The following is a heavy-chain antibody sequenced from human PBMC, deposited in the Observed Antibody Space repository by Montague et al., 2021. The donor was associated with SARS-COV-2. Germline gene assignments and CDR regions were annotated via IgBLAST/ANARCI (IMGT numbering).Heavy chain of an antibody. V-gene: IGHV3-74*01. D-gene: IGHD3-10*01. CDR2: INPDGDAT. CDR1: GFTFSTYW. CDR3: AKDSYYYGLGYVMDV. J-gene: IGHJ6*02. Sequence: SLRLSCAASGFTFSTYWMYWIRQAPGKGLAWVSRINPDGDATTYADSVKGRFTISRDNSKNALYLQMNSLRAEDTALYYCAKDSYYYGLGYVMDVWGQGTTSTASS.